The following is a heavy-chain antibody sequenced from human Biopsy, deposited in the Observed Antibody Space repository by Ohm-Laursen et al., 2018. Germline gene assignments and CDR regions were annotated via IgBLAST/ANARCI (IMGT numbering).Heavy chain of an antibody. CDR1: GVTFNSYA. CDR2: VMPIFGTA. Sequence: SVKASCKISGVTFNSYAISWVRQAPGQGLGGRGGVMPIFGTANYAQKFQGRVTITSDKSTCTAHLYLSSLRSEDPAVYYCATRVTPVTTLYYYSMDVWGQGTTVTVSS. J-gene: IGHJ6*03. D-gene: IGHD4-17*01. V-gene: IGHV1-69*06. CDR3: ATRVTPVTTLYYYSMDV.